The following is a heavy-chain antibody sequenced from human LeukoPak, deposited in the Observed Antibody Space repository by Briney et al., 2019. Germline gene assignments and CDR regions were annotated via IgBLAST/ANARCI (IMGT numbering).Heavy chain of an antibody. V-gene: IGHV4-31*03. Sequence: SETLSLTCTVSGGSISSGGYYWSWIRQHPGKGLEWIGYIYYSGSTYYNPSLKSRVTISVDTSKNQFSLKLSSVTAADTAVYYCARGPPNYYGSGSYYTPDFDYWGQGTLVTVSS. CDR2: IYYSGST. D-gene: IGHD3-10*01. CDR3: ARGPPNYYGSGSYYTPDFDY. CDR1: GGSISSGGYY. J-gene: IGHJ4*02.